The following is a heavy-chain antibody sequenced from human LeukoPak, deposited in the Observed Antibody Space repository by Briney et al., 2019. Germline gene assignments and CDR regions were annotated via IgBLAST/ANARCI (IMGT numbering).Heavy chain of an antibody. Sequence: GGSLRLSCEASGFAFSTFAMIWVRQPPGKGLEWVSSIFPSGGEIHYADSVRGRFTISRDNSKSTLSLQMNSLRAEDTAIYYCATYRQVLLPFESWGQGTLVTVSS. CDR1: GFAFSTFA. J-gene: IGHJ4*02. CDR3: ATYRQVLLPFES. D-gene: IGHD2-8*02. V-gene: IGHV3-23*01. CDR2: IFPSGGEI.